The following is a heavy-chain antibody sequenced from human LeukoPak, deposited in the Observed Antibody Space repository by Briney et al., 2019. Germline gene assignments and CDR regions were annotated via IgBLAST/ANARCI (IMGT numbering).Heavy chain of an antibody. CDR3: ARDRVMVAATRVVPYNWFDP. V-gene: IGHV1-69*05. Sequence: ASEKVSCKASGGTFSSYAISWVRQAPGQGLEWMGGIIPIFGTANYAQKFQGRVTITTDESTSTAYMELSSLRSEDTAVYYCARDRVMVAATRVVPYNWFDPRGQGTLVTVSS. J-gene: IGHJ5*02. CDR2: IIPIFGTA. CDR1: GGTFSSYA. D-gene: IGHD2-15*01.